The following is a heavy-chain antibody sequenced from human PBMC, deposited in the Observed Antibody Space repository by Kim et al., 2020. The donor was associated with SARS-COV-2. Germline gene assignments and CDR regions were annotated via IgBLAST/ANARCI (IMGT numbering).Heavy chain of an antibody. CDR3: AKDPAGGLYYYGSGSQGNV. D-gene: IGHD3-10*01. Sequence: GGSLRLSCAASGFTFSSYAMSWVRQAPGKGLEWVSAISGSGGSTYYADSVKGRFTISRDNSKNTLYLQMNSLRAEDTAVYYCAKDPAGGLYYYGSGSQGNVWGQGTTVTVSS. V-gene: IGHV3-23*01. CDR1: GFTFSSYA. CDR2: ISGSGGST. J-gene: IGHJ6*02.